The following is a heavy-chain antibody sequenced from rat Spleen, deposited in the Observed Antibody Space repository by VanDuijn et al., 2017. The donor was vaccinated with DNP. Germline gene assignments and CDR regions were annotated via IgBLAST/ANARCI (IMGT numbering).Heavy chain of an antibody. CDR3: ARGDIHIDY. J-gene: IGHJ2*01. D-gene: IGHD1-9*01. CDR2: IIYDGGST. V-gene: IGHV5-22*01. CDR1: GFTFSDYY. Sequence: EVQLVESGGGLVQPGRSLKLSCAASGFTFSDYYMAWVRQAPTKGLEWVAYIIYDGGSTYYGDSVKGRFTISRDNAKSTLYLQMNSLRSEDMATYYCARGDIHIDYWGQGVMVTVSS.